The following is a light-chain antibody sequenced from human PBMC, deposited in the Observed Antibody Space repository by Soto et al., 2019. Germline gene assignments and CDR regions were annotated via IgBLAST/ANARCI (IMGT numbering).Light chain of an antibody. CDR2: DVS. V-gene: IGLV2-14*03. Sequence: VLTQPASVSGSPGQSITISCTGTSSDVGGYNYVSWYQQHPGKAPKLMIYDVSYRPSGVSNRFSGSKSGNTASLTISGLQADDEADYYCSSYTSSSTVVFGGGTKLTVL. CDR1: SSDVGGYNY. J-gene: IGLJ3*02. CDR3: SSYTSSSTVV.